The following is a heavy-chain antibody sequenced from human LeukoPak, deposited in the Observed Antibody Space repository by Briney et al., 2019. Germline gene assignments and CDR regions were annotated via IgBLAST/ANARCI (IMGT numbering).Heavy chain of an antibody. CDR2: IRHDGSNK. J-gene: IGHJ4*02. CDR3: AKDQGYCSSTSCLSVVY. V-gene: IGHV3-30*02. CDR1: GFTFSSYG. D-gene: IGHD2-2*01. Sequence: PGGSLRLSCAASGFTFSSYGMHWVRQAPGKGLEWVAFIRHDGSNKCYADSVKGRFTISRDNSKNTLYLQMNSLRAEDTAVYYCAKDQGYCSSTSCLSVVYWGPGTLVAVSS.